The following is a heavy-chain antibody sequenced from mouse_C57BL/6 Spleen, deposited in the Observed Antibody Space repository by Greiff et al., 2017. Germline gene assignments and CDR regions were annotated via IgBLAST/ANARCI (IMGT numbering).Heavy chain of an antibody. CDR1: GYTFTDYY. V-gene: IGHV1-26*01. Sequence: EVQLQQSGPELVKPGASVKISCKASGYTFTDYYMNWVKQSHGKSLEWIGDINPNNGGTSYNQKFKGKATLTVDKSSSTAYMELRSLTSEDSAVYYCARSGDYERGMDYWGQGTSVTVSS. CDR3: ARSGDYERGMDY. J-gene: IGHJ4*01. D-gene: IGHD2-4*01. CDR2: INPNNGGT.